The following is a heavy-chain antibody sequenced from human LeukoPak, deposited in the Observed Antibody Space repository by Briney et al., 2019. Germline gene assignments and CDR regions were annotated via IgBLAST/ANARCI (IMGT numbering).Heavy chain of an antibody. Sequence: SVKVSCKASGGTFSSYAISWVRQAPGQGLEWMGGIIPIFGTANYAQKFQGRVTITADESTSTAYMELSSLRSEDTAVYYCARSRRKYQLPLLGAPSYGMDVWGQGTTVTVSS. CDR3: ARSRRKYQLPLLGAPSYGMDV. D-gene: IGHD2-2*01. CDR1: GGTFSSYA. CDR2: IIPIFGTA. J-gene: IGHJ6*02. V-gene: IGHV1-69*13.